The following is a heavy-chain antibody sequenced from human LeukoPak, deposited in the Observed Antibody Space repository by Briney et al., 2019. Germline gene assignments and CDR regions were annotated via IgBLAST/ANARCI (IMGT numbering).Heavy chain of an antibody. CDR1: GGSFSGYY. V-gene: IGHV4-34*01. D-gene: IGHD6-6*01. CDR3: ARRRGSIAARGDWFDP. Sequence: LKPSETLSLTCAVYGGSFSGYYWSWIRQPPGKGLEWIGEINHSGSTNYNPSLKSRVTISVDTSKNQFPLKLSSVTAADTAVYYCARRRGSIAARGDWFDPWGQGTLVTVSS. J-gene: IGHJ5*02. CDR2: INHSGST.